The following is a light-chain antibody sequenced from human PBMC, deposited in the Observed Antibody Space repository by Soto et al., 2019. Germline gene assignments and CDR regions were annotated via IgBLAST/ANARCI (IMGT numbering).Light chain of an antibody. J-gene: IGKJ4*01. CDR1: QNVRDN. CDR3: QQYNNWPLT. Sequence: EVVMTQSPATLSASPGERATLSCRASQNVRDNLGWYQQKPGKPPRLLIYGATTRATGIPARFSGSGSGTEFTLTISSLQSEDFAVYYCQQYNNWPLTFGGGTKVEIK. V-gene: IGKV3D-15*01. CDR2: GAT.